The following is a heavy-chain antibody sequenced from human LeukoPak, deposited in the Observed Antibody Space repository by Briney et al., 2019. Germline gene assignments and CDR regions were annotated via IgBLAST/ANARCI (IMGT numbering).Heavy chain of an antibody. CDR3: AKGPWYSSGWYDFDY. Sequence: SGGSLRLSCAASGFTFSSYAMSWVRQAPGKGLEWVSAISGSGGSTYYADSVKGRFTISRDNSKNTLYLQMNSLRAEDTAVYYCAKGPWYSSGWYDFDYWGQGTLVTVSS. J-gene: IGHJ4*02. V-gene: IGHV3-23*01. CDR2: ISGSGGST. D-gene: IGHD6-19*01. CDR1: GFTFSSYA.